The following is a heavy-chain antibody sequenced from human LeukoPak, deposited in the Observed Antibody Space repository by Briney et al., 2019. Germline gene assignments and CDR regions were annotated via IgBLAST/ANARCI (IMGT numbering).Heavy chain of an antibody. D-gene: IGHD2-8*01. CDR1: GFTFSSHW. CDR3: ARGEKSWINGFDL. CDR2: INSDGSGT. Sequence: TGGSLRLSCAASGFTFSSHWMHWVRQAPGKGLVWVSRINSDGSGTIYADSVKGRFTISRDNAKNTLDLQMNSLRAEDTAVYYCARGEKSWINGFDLWGQGTLVTVSS. V-gene: IGHV3-74*01. J-gene: IGHJ4*02.